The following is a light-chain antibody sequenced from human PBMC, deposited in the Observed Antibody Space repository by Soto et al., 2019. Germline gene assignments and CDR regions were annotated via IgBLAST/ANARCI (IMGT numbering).Light chain of an antibody. Sequence: QSVLTQPHSGSGAPGQRVTISCTGSSSNIGAGYDVHWYQQLPGTAPKLLIYGNSNRPSGVPDRFSGSKSGTSASLAITGLQAEDDADYYCQSYDISLSGYVVFGGGTKLTVL. J-gene: IGLJ2*01. CDR3: QSYDISLSGYVV. V-gene: IGLV1-40*01. CDR1: SSNIGAGYD. CDR2: GNS.